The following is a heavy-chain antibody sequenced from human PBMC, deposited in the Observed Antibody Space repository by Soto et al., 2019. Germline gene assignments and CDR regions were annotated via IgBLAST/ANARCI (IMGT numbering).Heavy chain of an antibody. V-gene: IGHV4-59*01. Sequence: QVQLQESGPGLVKPSETLSLTCTVSGGSISSYYWSWIRQPPGKGLEWIGYIYYSGSTNYNPSLTSRVTISVDTSKNQFSLKLSSVNAAHTAVYSCARGLRVTSNWFDPWGKGTLVTVSS. J-gene: IGHJ5*02. CDR3: ARGLRVTSNWFDP. CDR1: GGSISSYY. D-gene: IGHD4-17*01. CDR2: IYYSGST.